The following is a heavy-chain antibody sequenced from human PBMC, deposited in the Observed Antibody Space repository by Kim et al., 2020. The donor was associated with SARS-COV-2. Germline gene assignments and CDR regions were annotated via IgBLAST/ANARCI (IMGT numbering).Heavy chain of an antibody. D-gene: IGHD1-26*01. V-gene: IGHV5-10-1*01. CDR3: ARRVGATYY. J-gene: IGHJ4*02. Sequence: SYTNYSPSCQGHVTISADKSISTAYLQWSSLKASDTAMYYCARRVGATYYWGQGTLVTVSS. CDR2: SYT.